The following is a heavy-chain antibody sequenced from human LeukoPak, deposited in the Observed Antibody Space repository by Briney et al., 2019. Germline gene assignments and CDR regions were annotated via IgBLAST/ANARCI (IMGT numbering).Heavy chain of an antibody. D-gene: IGHD3-22*01. V-gene: IGHV4-31*03. CDR2: IYYSGST. J-gene: IGHJ4*02. CDR1: GGSISSGGYY. Sequence: PSETLSLTCTVSGGSISSGGYYWSWIRQHPGKGPEWIGYIYYSGSTYYNPSLKSRVTISVDTSKNQFSLKLSSVTAADTAVYYCARANYYDSSGPPSGLDYWGQGTLVTVSS. CDR3: ARANYYDSSGPPSGLDY.